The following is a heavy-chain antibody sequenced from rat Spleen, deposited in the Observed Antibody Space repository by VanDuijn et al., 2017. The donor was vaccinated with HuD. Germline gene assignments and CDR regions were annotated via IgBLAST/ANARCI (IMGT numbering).Heavy chain of an antibody. CDR1: GLTFNNYW. CDR3: ARRHYGYTDYFDY. Sequence: EVQLVESGGGLVQPGRPLKLSCVASGLTFNNYWMPWIRQAPGKGLEWVASITNTGGSTYYPDSVKGRFTISRDKEKSTIYLQMDSLRSEDTATYHCARRHYGYTDYFDYWGQGVMVTVSS. J-gene: IGHJ2*01. V-gene: IGHV5-31*01. CDR2: ITNTGGST. D-gene: IGHD1-9*01.